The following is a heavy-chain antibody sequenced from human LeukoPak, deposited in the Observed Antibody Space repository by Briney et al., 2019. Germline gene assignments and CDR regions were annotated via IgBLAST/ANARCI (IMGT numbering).Heavy chain of an antibody. J-gene: IGHJ6*03. V-gene: IGHV4-34*01. D-gene: IGHD1-7*01. CDR3: ARGRGLELPNYYYYYMDV. Sequence: SETLSLTCAVCGGSHICQFCSGIRPPPGKGVEWIGEINHSGSNNYNPSVKSRVTISVDTSKNQFSLKLNSVTAADTAVYYCARGRGLELPNYYYYYMDVWGKGTTVTVSS. CDR2: INHSGSN. CDR1: GGSHICQF.